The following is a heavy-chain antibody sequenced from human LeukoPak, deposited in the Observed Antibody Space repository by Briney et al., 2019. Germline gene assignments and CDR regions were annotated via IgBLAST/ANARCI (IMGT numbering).Heavy chain of an antibody. CDR1: GFTSSSYE. CDR3: TTSSYCEKNVCQTYFDF. D-gene: IGHD2-21*01. CDR2: ISSSGSTI. Sequence: GGSLRLSCAASGFTSSSYEMNGVRQAPGKGLEGVSYISSSGSTIYYADSVKGRFTISRDNAKNSLYLQMTSLRAEDTAVYYCTTSSYCEKNVCQTYFDFWGQGTLVTVSS. J-gene: IGHJ4*02. V-gene: IGHV3-48*03.